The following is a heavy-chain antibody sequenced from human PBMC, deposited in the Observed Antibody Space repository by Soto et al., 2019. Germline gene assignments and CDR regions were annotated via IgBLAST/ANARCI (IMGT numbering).Heavy chain of an antibody. Sequence: PSETLSLTCTVSGGSISSSSYYWGWIRQHPGKRLEWIGTIYYSGSTYYNTSLKNRLTISVDTSKTKFSLKLSSVTAADTAVYYCARDRGYTYGPPGGMGVCGQGTTITVSS. V-gene: IGHV4-39*02. CDR3: ARDRGYTYGPPGGMGV. CDR1: GGSISSSSYY. J-gene: IGHJ6*02. CDR2: IYYSGST. D-gene: IGHD5-18*01.